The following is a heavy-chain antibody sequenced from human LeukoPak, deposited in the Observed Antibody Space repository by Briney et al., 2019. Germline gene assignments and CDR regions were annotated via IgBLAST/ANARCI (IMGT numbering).Heavy chain of an antibody. CDR2: TYYSGST. D-gene: IGHD2-15*01. Sequence: SQTLSLTCTVSGGSISSGGYYWSWIRQHPGKGLEWIEYTYYSGSTYYNPSLKSRVTISVDTSKNQFSLKLSSVTAADTAVYYCARADGDQLLLEPYYGMDVWGQGTTVTVSS. J-gene: IGHJ6*02. CDR3: ARADGDQLLLEPYYGMDV. CDR1: GGSISSGGYY. V-gene: IGHV4-31*03.